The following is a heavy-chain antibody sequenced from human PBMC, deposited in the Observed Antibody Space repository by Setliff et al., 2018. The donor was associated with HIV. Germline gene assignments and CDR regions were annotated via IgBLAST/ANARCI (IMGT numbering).Heavy chain of an antibody. CDR3: ARGPTTVTNYYYYYMDV. D-gene: IGHD4-17*01. J-gene: IGHJ6*03. CDR1: GFTFSNYE. CDR2: ISSSGNTI. V-gene: IGHV3-48*03. Sequence: PGGSLRLSCAASGFTFSNYEMNWVRQAPGKGLEWVSYISSSGNTIYYADSVKGRFTISRDNSKNRLDLQMGSLRAEDMAVYYCARGPTTVTNYYYYYMDVWGKGTTVTVSS.